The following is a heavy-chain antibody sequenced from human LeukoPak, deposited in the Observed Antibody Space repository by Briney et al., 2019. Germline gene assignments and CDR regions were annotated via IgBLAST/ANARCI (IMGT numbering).Heavy chain of an antibody. D-gene: IGHD3-9*01. V-gene: IGHV1-2*02. CDR3: ARSHVLRYFDWLLKYWFDP. CDR1: GYTLTGYY. Sequence: ASVKVSCKASGYTLTGYYMHWVRQAPGQGLEWMGWINPNSGGTNYAQKFQGRVTMTRDTSISTAYMELSRLRSDDTAVYYCARSHVLRYFDWLLKYWFDPWGQGTLVTVSS. CDR2: INPNSGGT. J-gene: IGHJ5*02.